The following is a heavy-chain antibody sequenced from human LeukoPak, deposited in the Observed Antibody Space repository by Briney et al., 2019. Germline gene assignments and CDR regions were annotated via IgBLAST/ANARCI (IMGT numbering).Heavy chain of an antibody. J-gene: IGHJ5*01. CDR2: IYPGDSHT. CDR1: GYTFSNYW. V-gene: IGHV5-51*01. Sequence: AESLQILSWSSGYTFSNYWIAWVRQTPGKGLDWIGIIYPGDSHTRDSPSFQGQVTISADKSSGTAYLQWNSLKASDTAIYYCARLYTRLTRSIRGRFDPWGQGTLVTVSS. CDR3: ARLYTRLTRSIRGRFDP. D-gene: IGHD2-8*01.